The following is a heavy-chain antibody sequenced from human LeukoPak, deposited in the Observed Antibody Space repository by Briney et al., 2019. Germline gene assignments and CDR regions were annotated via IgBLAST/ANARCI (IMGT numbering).Heavy chain of an antibody. CDR3: ARDREVRGVNGGFDP. CDR1: GGSISSYY. D-gene: IGHD3-10*01. CDR2: IYYSGST. V-gene: IGHV4-59*01. J-gene: IGHJ5*02. Sequence: SETLSLTCTVSGGSISSYYWSWIRQPPGKGLEWIGYIYYSGSTNYNPSLKSRVTISVDTSKNQFSLKLSSVTAADTAVYYCARDREVRGVNGGFDPWGQGTLGTVSP.